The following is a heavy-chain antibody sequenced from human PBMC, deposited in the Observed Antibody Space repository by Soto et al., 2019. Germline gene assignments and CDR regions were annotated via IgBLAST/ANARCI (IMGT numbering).Heavy chain of an antibody. J-gene: IGHJ4*02. CDR2: VNPIVSMS. V-gene: IGHV1-69*02. CDR1: GDTFNFYS. D-gene: IGHD3-10*01. CDR3: ASSYGSGYRAFDY. Sequence: QVQLVQSGAEVKRPGSSVKVSCKASGDTFNFYSINWVRQAPGLGLEWMGRVNPIVSMSNYAQKFQGRVTLTXDXTTSTADMELSSLRSEDTAIYYCASSYGSGYRAFDYWGQGALVTVSS.